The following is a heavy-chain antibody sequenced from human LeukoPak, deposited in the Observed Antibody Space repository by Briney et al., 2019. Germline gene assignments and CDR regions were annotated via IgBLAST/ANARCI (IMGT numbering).Heavy chain of an antibody. D-gene: IGHD3-22*01. J-gene: IGHJ4*02. CDR2: INPNSGGT. CDR1: GYTFTGYY. CDR3: ARGRAKTYYYDSSGYYYFDY. V-gene: IGHV1-2*04. Sequence: ASVKVSCKASGYTFTGYYMHWVRQAPGQGLEWMGWINPNSGGTNYAQKFQGWVTMTRDTSISTAYMELSRLRSDDTAVYYCARGRAKTYYYDSSGYYYFDYWGQGTLVTVSS.